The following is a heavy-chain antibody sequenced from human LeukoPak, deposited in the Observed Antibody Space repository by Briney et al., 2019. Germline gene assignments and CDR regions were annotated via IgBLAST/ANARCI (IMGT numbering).Heavy chain of an antibody. V-gene: IGHV4-59*01. CDR1: GGSISSYY. CDR2: VYYSGST. D-gene: IGHD3-10*01. J-gene: IGHJ4*02. Sequence: PSETLSLTCTVSGGSISSYYWSWIRQPPGKGLDWLGYVYYSGSTNYNPSLKSRVTISVDTSKNQFPLKLSSVTAADTAVYYCARSELLWFGGVNSGFDYWGQGTLVTVSS. CDR3: ARSELLWFGGVNSGFDY.